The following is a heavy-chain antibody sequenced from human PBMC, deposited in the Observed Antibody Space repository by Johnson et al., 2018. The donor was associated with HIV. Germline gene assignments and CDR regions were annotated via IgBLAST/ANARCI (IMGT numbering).Heavy chain of an antibody. Sequence: QVQLVESGGGVVQPGRSLRLSCAASGFTFSSYGMHWVRQAPGKGLEWVAVISSDGNNKYYADSVKGRFTISRDNSKNTLYLQMNSLRDEDTAVYYCAKEGSGYFHAFDIWGQGTMVTVSS. CDR2: ISSDGNNK. CDR1: GFTFSSYG. J-gene: IGHJ3*02. D-gene: IGHD3-22*01. CDR3: AKEGSGYFHAFDI. V-gene: IGHV3-30*18.